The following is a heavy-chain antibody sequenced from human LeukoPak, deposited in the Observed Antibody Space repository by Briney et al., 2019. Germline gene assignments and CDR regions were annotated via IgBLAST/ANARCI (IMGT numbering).Heavy chain of an antibody. CDR2: INPNSGDT. J-gene: IGHJ3*01. CDR3: ASKGAGYCRSSNCQGAFDF. V-gene: IGHV1-2*02. CDR1: GYTFTSYA. Sequence: ASVKVSCKASGYTFTSYAMNWVRQAPGQGLEWMGWINPNSGDTNYAQKFQDRVTMTWDTAVSTAYMEPSSLTSDDTAVYYCASKGAGYCRSSNCQGAFDFWGQGSMVTISS. D-gene: IGHD2-2*01.